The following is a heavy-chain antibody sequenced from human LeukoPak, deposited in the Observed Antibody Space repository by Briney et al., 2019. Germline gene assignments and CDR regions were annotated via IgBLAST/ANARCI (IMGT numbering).Heavy chain of an antibody. CDR2: INHSGST. CDR1: GGSFSGYY. D-gene: IGHD3-10*01. J-gene: IGHJ4*02. CDR3: ARSKRSLWFGDFDY. Sequence: PSETLSLTCAVYGGSFSGYYWSWIRQPPGKGLEWIGEINHSGSTNYNPSLKSRVTISVDTSKNQFSLKLSSVTAADTAVYYCARSKRSLWFGDFDYWGQGTLVTVSS. V-gene: IGHV4-34*01.